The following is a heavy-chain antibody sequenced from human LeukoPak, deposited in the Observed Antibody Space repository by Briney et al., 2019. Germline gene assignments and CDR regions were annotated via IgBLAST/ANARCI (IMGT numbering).Heavy chain of an antibody. Sequence: GGSLRLSCAASGFTFSDYYMTWIRQAPGKGLEWVSYISGSGSAKHYPDSVKGRFTISRDNAKNSLYLQMNSLRAGDTAVYYCARVGSNGLEYWGQGTLVTVSS. CDR3: ARVGSNGLEY. CDR1: GFTFSDYY. V-gene: IGHV3-11*01. J-gene: IGHJ4*02. D-gene: IGHD2-8*01. CDR2: ISGSGSAK.